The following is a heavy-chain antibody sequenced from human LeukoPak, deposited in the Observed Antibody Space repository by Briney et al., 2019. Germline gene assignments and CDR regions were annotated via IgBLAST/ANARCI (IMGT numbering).Heavy chain of an antibody. J-gene: IGHJ5*02. CDR1: GFTFSSYE. Sequence: GGSLRLSCAASGFTFSSYEMNWVRQAPGKGLEWVSYISSSGSTIYYADSVKGRFTISRDNAKNTLYLQMNSLRAEDTAVYYCAREYFGSGSYYNLNWFDPWGQGTLVTVSS. D-gene: IGHD3-10*01. V-gene: IGHV3-48*03. CDR2: ISSSGSTI. CDR3: AREYFGSGSYYNLNWFDP.